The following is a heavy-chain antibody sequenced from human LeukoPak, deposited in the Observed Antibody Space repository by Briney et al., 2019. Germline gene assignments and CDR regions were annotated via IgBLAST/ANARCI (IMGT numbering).Heavy chain of an antibody. CDR3: ATSLISGRYYYYYMDV. V-gene: IGHV3-7*01. CDR2: IKQDGSEK. CDR1: GFTFSSYW. Sequence: GGSLRLSCAASGFTFSSYWMSWVRQAPGKGLEWVANIKQDGSEKYYVDSVKGRFTISRDNAKNSLYLQMNCLRAEDTAVYYCATSLISGRYYYYYMDVWGKGTTVTVSS. D-gene: IGHD1-14*01. J-gene: IGHJ6*03.